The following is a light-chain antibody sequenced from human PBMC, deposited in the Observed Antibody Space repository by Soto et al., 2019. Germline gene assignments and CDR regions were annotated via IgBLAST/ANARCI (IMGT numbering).Light chain of an antibody. CDR2: DAS. CDR3: HQYEKWPPTT. J-gene: IGKJ1*01. Sequence: EILMTQSPATLAASPGERATLSCRASQSVGSKLAWYQQKPGQPPRLVMFDASIRATGVPARFSGGGSGTEFTLTISSLQSEDFALYYCHQYEKWPPTTFGQGTKVDIK. CDR1: QSVGSK. V-gene: IGKV3-15*01.